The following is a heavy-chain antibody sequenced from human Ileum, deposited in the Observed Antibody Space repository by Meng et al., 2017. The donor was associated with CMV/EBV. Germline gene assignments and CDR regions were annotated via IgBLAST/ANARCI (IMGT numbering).Heavy chain of an antibody. CDR1: GGSFSGYH. D-gene: IGHD1-26*01. CDR3: ATGTSPAWELLHS. J-gene: IGHJ4*02. Sequence: QVLFRQVGEGVLKPSATPSLTCGAFGGSFSGYHWSWIPQPPGKGLEWIGEINHSGGSKYNPSLKSRVTISPDTSKNQFSLQLNCVTAADTAVYYCATGTSPAWELLHSWGQGILVTVSS. V-gene: IGHV4-34*02. CDR2: INHSGGS.